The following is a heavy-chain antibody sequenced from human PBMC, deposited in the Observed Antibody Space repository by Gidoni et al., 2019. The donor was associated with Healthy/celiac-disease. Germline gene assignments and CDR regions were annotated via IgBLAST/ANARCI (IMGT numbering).Heavy chain of an antibody. CDR1: GGSFSGYY. J-gene: IGHJ4*02. CDR2: INHSGST. V-gene: IGHV4-34*01. Sequence: QVQLQQWGAGLLKPSETLSLTCAVYGGSFSGYYWSWIRQPPGKGLEWIGEINHSGSTNYNPSLKSRVTISVDTYKNQFSLKLSSVTAADTAVYYCARGYYDFWSGYVPARYWGQGTLVTVSS. CDR3: ARGYYDFWSGYVPARY. D-gene: IGHD3-3*01.